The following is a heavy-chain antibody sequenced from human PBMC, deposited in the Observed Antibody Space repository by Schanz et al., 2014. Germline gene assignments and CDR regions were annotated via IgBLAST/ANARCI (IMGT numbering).Heavy chain of an antibody. Sequence: QVQLQESGPGLVQPSETLSLTCTVSGGSIRRYYWSWIRQPPGKGLEWIASMYNIGITYYNPSLKGRVTISVDTPNTKLALRLISFTAADTAVYYCARGWEVKVFDYWGQGTLITVSS. CDR1: GGSIRRYY. V-gene: IGHV4-59*08. D-gene: IGHD1-26*01. J-gene: IGHJ4*02. CDR2: MYNIGIT. CDR3: ARGWEVKVFDY.